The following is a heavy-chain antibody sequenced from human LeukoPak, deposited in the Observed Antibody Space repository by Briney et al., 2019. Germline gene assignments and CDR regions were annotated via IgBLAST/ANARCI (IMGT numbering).Heavy chain of an antibody. D-gene: IGHD1-26*01. CDR3: ARDGGSYGSDY. Sequence: SETLSLTCTVSGGSISSSSYYWGWIRQPPGKGLEWIGYIYYSGSTNYNPSLKSRVTISVGTSKNQFSLKLSSVTAADTAVYYCARDGGSYGSDYWGQGTLVTVSS. J-gene: IGHJ4*02. CDR1: GGSISSSSYY. V-gene: IGHV4-61*01. CDR2: IYYSGST.